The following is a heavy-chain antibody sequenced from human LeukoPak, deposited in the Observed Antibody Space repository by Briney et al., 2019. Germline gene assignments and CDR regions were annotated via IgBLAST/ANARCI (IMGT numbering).Heavy chain of an antibody. CDR2: IYYSGST. CDR3: ARTPRGRYYDILAGSSTMYYFDY. V-gene: IGHV4-59*12. Sequence: PSETLSLTCTVSGGSIDSSYWSWIRQPPGKGLEWIGYIYYSGSTNYNPSLKSRVTISVDTSKNQFSLKLSSVTAADTAVYYCARTPRGRYYDILAGSSTMYYFDYWGQGTLVTVSS. D-gene: IGHD3-9*01. CDR1: GGSIDSSY. J-gene: IGHJ4*02.